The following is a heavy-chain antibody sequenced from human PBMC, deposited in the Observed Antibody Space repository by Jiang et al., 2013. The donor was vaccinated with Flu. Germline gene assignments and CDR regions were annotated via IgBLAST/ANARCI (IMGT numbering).Heavy chain of an antibody. CDR2: IYSGGST. D-gene: IGHD5-24*01. V-gene: IGHV3-66*01. J-gene: IGHJ6*02. CDR1: VSSNY. CDR3: ARDRRDGYNYYYYYGMDV. Sequence: VSSNYMSWVRQAPGKGLEWVSVIYSGGSTYYADSVKGRFTISRDNSKNTLYLQMNSLRAEDTAVYYCARDRRDGYNYYYYYGMDVWGQGTTVTVSS.